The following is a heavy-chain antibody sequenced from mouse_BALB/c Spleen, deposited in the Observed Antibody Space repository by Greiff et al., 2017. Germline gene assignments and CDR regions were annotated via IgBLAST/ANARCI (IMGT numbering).Heavy chain of an antibody. CDR2: INPSNGGT. CDR3: TRRGGNYGAWFAY. D-gene: IGHD2-1*01. J-gene: IGHJ3*01. CDR1: GYTFTSYY. V-gene: IGHV1S81*02. Sequence: VQLQQSGAELVKPGASVKLSCKASGYTFTSYYMYWVKQRPGQGLEWIGEINPSNGGTNFNEKFKSKATLTVDKSSSTAYMQLSSLTSEDSAVYYGTRRGGNYGAWFAYWGQGTLVTVSA.